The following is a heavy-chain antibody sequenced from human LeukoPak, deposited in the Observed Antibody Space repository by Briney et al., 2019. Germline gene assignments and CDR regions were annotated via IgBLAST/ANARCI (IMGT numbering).Heavy chain of an antibody. CDR1: GGTLSTYE. V-gene: IGHV3-48*03. CDR3: ATRVPFTGYKN. J-gene: IGHJ4*01. D-gene: IGHD5-24*01. Sequence: GGSLRLSCTIFGGTLSTYEFNWVRQAPGKGPEWISYMSRTADRIDHADSVKGRFTMSRDSAKNSVYLQMNSLRVDDTAIYYCATRVPFTGYKNWGQGTLVTVSS. CDR2: MSRTADRI.